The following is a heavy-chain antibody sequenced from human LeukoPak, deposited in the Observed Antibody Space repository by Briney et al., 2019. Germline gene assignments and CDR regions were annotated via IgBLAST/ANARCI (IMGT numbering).Heavy chain of an antibody. CDR2: IITYNANT. V-gene: IGHV1-18*01. D-gene: IGHD2-21*02. Sequence: ASVKVSCKASGYIFTSYGISWVRQAPGQGLEWLGWIITYNANTNYAQKLQGRVTMTTDTSTNTAYMELRSLRSGDTAVYYCARVKGGDSRDYWGQGTLVTVSS. J-gene: IGHJ4*02. CDR1: GYIFTSYG. CDR3: ARVKGGDSRDY.